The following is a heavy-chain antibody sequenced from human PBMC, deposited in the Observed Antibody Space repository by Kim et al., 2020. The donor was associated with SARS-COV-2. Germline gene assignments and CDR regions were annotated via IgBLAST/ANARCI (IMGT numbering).Heavy chain of an antibody. CDR2: INPSGGST. J-gene: IGHJ5*02. CDR1: GYTLTSYY. CDR3: ARVADRPGPTANWFDP. D-gene: IGHD2-21*01. Sequence: ASVKVSCKASGYTLTSYYMHWVRQAPGQGLEWMGIINPSGGSTSYAQKFQGRVTMTRDTSTSTVYMELSSLRSEDTAVYYCARVADRPGPTANWFDPWGQGTLVTVSS. V-gene: IGHV1-46*01.